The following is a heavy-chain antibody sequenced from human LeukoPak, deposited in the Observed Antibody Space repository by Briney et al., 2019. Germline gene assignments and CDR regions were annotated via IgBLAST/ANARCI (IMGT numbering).Heavy chain of an antibody. V-gene: IGHV4-34*01. D-gene: IGHD2-2*01. CDR2: INHSGST. CDR3: ARNLRYCSSTSCSWGLYYYYYMDV. CDR1: GGSFSGYY. Sequence: SETLTLTCAVYGGSFSGYYWSWLRQPPGKALEWIGEINHSGSTNYNPSLKSRVTIPVDTSQNQFSLKLSSVTAADTAVYYCARNLRYCSSTSCSWGLYYYYYMDVWGKGTTVTVSS. J-gene: IGHJ6*03.